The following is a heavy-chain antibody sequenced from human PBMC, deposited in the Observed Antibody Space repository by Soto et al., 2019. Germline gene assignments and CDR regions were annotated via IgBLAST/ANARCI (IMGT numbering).Heavy chain of an antibody. CDR3: ATVASDYINSVDH. CDR1: GFTFNAYA. V-gene: IGHV3-23*01. J-gene: IGHJ4*02. CDR2: IGGSGGNR. Sequence: EVQLLESGGGLVQPGGSLRLSCAASGFTFNAYAMTWVRQAPGKGLEWVSAIGGSGGNRYYAASVKGRFTISRDNSKHTSDLQMSRLRVEDTAVYDCATVASDYINSVDHWGQGILVTVSS. D-gene: IGHD4-4*01.